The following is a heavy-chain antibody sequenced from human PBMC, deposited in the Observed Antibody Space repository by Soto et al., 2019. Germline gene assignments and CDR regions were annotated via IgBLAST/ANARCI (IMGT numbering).Heavy chain of an antibody. V-gene: IGHV3-30*18. D-gene: IGHD3-22*01. J-gene: IGHJ3*02. CDR2: ISYDGSNK. CDR3: AKELHYYYDSSANKMPTFDI. Sequence: PGGSLRLSCAASGFTFSSYGMHWVRQAPGKGLEWVAVISYDGSNKYYADSVKGRFTISRDKSKNTLYLQMNSLRAEDTAVYYCAKELHYYYDSSANKMPTFDIWGQGTMVTVSS. CDR1: GFTFSSYG.